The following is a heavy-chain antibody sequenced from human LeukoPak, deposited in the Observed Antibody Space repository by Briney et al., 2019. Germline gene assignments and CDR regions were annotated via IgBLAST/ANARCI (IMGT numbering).Heavy chain of an antibody. Sequence: PGGSLRLSCAASGFTFSSYEMNWVRQAPGKGLEWVSYISSSGSTIYYADSVKGRFTISRDNAKNSLYLQMNSLRAEDTAVYYCARAYGSGTPYYFDYWGQGTLVTVSS. D-gene: IGHD3-10*01. CDR3: ARAYGSGTPYYFDY. CDR2: ISSSGSTI. V-gene: IGHV3-48*03. J-gene: IGHJ4*02. CDR1: GFTFSSYE.